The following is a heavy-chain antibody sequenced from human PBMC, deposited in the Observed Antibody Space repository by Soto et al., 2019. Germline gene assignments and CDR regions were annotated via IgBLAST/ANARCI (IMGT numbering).Heavy chain of an antibody. Sequence: GALVKVSCKAAVYSFTSDVSSWVRHAPGQGLEWMGWISAYNGNTNYAQKLQGRVTMTADTSTSTAYMELSSLRSEDTAVYYCARDLGRSSSWDNWFDPWGQGTLVTVSS. CDR1: VYSFTSDV. CDR3: ARDLGRSSSWDNWFDP. V-gene: IGHV1-18*01. CDR2: ISAYNGNT. J-gene: IGHJ5*02. D-gene: IGHD6-13*01.